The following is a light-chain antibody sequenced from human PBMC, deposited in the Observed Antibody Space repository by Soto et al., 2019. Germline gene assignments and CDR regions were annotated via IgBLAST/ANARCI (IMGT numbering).Light chain of an antibody. CDR1: QSISSY. J-gene: IGKJ1*01. CDR2: AAS. Sequence: DIQMTPSPSSLSASVGDRVTITCRASQSISSYLNWYQQKPGKAPKLLIYAASSLQSGVPSRFSGSGSGTDFTLTISSLQPEDFATYYCQHSYSTPWTFGQGTKVEIK. CDR3: QHSYSTPWT. V-gene: IGKV1-39*01.